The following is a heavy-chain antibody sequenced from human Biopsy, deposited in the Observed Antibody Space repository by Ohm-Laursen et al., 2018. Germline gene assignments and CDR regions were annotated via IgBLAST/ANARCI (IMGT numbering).Heavy chain of an antibody. CDR2: IIPIPNVA. CDR3: ARGEGSSWFDP. D-gene: IGHD1-26*01. Sequence: ASVKVSCKASGDSFTSYAIGWVRQAPGQGLEWMGGIIPIPNVATYAQRFQGRITITADESTSTAYMELSSLTSDDTAVYFCARGEGSSWFDPWGHGTLVTVSS. V-gene: IGHV1-69*10. J-gene: IGHJ5*02. CDR1: GDSFTSYA.